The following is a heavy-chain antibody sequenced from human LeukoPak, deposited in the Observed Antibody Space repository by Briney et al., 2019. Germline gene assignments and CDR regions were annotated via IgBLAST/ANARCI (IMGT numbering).Heavy chain of an antibody. D-gene: IGHD6-13*01. CDR2: ISTGSSSI. CDR3: AKIAAGTGYYYYYFYMDV. V-gene: IGHV3-48*01. CDR1: GFTFSSYA. J-gene: IGHJ6*03. Sequence: GGSLRLSCAASGFTFSSYAMNWVRQAPGKGLEWVSHISTGSSSIYYADSVKGRFTISRDNAKNSLYLQMNSLRAEDTAVYYCAKIAAGTGYYYYYFYMDVWGKGTTVTVSS.